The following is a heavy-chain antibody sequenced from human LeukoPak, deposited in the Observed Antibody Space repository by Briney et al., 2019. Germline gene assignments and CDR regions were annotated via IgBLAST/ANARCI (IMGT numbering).Heavy chain of an antibody. V-gene: IGHV1-2*02. D-gene: IGHD3-10*01. CDR2: INPNSGGT. CDR3: ARGPREYGYYYYYYMDV. CDR1: GYTFTGYY. J-gene: IGHJ6*03. Sequence: ASVKVPCKASGYTFTGYYMHWVRQAPGQGLEWMGWINPNSGGTNYAQKFQGRVTMTRDTSISTAYMELSRLRSDDTAVYYCARGPREYGYYYYYYMDVWGKGTTVTVSS.